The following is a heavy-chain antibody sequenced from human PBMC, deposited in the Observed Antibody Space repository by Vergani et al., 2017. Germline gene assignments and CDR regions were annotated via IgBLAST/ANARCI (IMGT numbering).Heavy chain of an antibody. CDR3: AGPQRTSAYYYGGFDY. J-gene: IGHJ4*02. CDR1: GFTFSTYA. CDR2: ISSDGGST. Sequence: EVQLLESGGGLVQPGGSLRLSCAASGFTFSTYALTWVRQAPGKGLKWVSTISSDGGSTYYADSVKGRVTISRNNSKNTLALQMNSLTAEDTAIYYCAGPQRTSAYYYGGFDYWGQGILVTVSS. V-gene: IGHV3-23*01. D-gene: IGHD3-22*01.